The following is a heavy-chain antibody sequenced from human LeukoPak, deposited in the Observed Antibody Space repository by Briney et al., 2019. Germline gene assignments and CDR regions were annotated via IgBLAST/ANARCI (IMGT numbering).Heavy chain of an antibody. D-gene: IGHD3-10*01. CDR2: IYHIGST. V-gene: IGHV4-4*02. J-gene: IGHJ4*02. CDR1: GGSISSTNW. CDR3: ARDGGSGSSSLTYFDY. Sequence: SGTLSLTCAVSGGSISSTNWWNWVSQPPGKGLEWIGEIYHIGSTNYNPSLKSRVTISVDKSKNQFSLKLSSVTAADTAVYYCARDGGSGSSSLTYFDYWGQGTLVTVSS.